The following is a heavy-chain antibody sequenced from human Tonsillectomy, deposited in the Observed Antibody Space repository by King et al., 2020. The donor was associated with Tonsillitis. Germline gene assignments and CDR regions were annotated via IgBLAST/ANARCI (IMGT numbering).Heavy chain of an antibody. CDR3: AKDPTAHAAYYYYAMDV. J-gene: IGHJ6*02. Sequence: VQLVESGGGLVQPGGSLRLSCAASGFTFSYYGMSWVRQAPWKGLEGVSVISGAGGSTYYADSVKCRFTISRDNSKNTLYLQMHSLRAEDTAVYYCAKDPTAHAAYYYYAMDVWGQGTTVTVSS. V-gene: IGHV3-23*04. CDR1: GFTFSYYG. CDR2: ISGAGGST.